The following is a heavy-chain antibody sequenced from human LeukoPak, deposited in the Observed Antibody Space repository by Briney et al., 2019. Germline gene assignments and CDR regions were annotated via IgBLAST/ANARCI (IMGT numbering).Heavy chain of an antibody. Sequence: SETLSLTCTVSGGSISSSSYYWGWIRQPPGKGLEWIGRIYTSGSTNYNPSLKSRVTISVDTSKNQFSLKLSSVTAADTAVYYCARGSGWLQPLDPWGQGTLVTVSS. V-gene: IGHV4-39*07. J-gene: IGHJ5*02. CDR3: ARGSGWLQPLDP. CDR2: IYTSGST. D-gene: IGHD5-24*01. CDR1: GGSISSSSYY.